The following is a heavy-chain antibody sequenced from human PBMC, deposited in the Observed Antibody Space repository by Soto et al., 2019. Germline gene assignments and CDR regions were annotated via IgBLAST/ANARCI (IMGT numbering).Heavy chain of an antibody. CDR2: IYTGGST. Sequence: DVQLVESGGGLVQSGGSLRLSCAASGFTVGGNYMSWVRQAPGKGLEWVSVIYTGGSTYYADSVTGRFTISRDNSENTVYLQMNSLRADDTAVYYCARAGIVATWGNWFDTWGQGTLVTVSS. CDR3: ARAGIVATWGNWFDT. D-gene: IGHD5-12*01. J-gene: IGHJ5*02. V-gene: IGHV3-66*01. CDR1: GFTVGGNY.